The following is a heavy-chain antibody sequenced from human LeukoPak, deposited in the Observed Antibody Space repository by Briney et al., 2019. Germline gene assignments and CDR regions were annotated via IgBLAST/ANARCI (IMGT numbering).Heavy chain of an antibody. CDR1: GGSISSYY. Sequence: KPSETLSLTCTVSGGSISSYYWSWIRQPPGKGLEWIGYIYYSGSTNYNPSLKSRVTISVDTSKNQFSLKLSSVTAADTAVYCCARVVKDNWFDPWGQGTLVTVSS. CDR2: IYYSGST. D-gene: IGHD1-26*01. J-gene: IGHJ5*02. V-gene: IGHV4-59*01. CDR3: ARVVKDNWFDP.